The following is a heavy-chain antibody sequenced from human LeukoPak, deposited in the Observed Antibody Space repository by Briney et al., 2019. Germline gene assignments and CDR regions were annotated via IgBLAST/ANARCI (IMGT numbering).Heavy chain of an antibody. CDR1: GGSISSGDYY. V-gene: IGHV4-30-4*08. D-gene: IGHD2-21*01. J-gene: IGHJ4*02. CDR2: IYYSGST. Sequence: SQTLSLTCTVSGGSISSGDYYWSWIRQPPGKGLEWIGCIYYSGSTYYNPSLKSRVTISVDTSKNQFSLKLSSVTAADTAVYYCARVWSWWPSFDYWGQGTLVTVSS. CDR3: ARVWSWWPSFDY.